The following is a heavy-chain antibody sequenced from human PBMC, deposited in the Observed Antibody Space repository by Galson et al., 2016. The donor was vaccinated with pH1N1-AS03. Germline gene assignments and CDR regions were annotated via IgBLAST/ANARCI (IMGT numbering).Heavy chain of an antibody. CDR1: GDSISGNNYY. J-gene: IGHJ4*02. D-gene: IGHD3-3*01. CDR3: ARVGKYFDFWSGYSDFDY. Sequence: ETLSLTCTVSGDSISGNNYYWVWIRQPPGQALEWIGSIYHSGSTYYNPSLMSRVTISVDTSKNRFSLKVTSVTAADTAVYYCARVGKYFDFWSGYSDFDYWGQGTLVTVSS. V-gene: IGHV4-39*07. CDR2: IYHSGST.